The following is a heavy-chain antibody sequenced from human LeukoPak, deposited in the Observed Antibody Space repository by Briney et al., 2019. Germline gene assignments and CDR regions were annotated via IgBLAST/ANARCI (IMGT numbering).Heavy chain of an antibody. CDR1: GASISSGGYY. J-gene: IGHJ4*02. V-gene: IGHV4-31*03. CDR2: IYYSGST. D-gene: IGHD3-22*01. CDR3: AREYPSDSSPFDY. Sequence: PSETLSLTCTVSGASISSGGYYWGWIRQNPGKGLEWIGYIYYSGSTNYNPSLKSRVTISVDTSKNQFSLKLSSVTAADTAVYYCAREYPSDSSPFDYWGQGTLVTVSS.